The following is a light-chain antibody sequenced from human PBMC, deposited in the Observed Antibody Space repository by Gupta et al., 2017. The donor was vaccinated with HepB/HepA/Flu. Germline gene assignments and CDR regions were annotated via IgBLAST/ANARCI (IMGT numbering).Light chain of an antibody. CDR3: RQALQNPLLT. CDR2: LGS. Sequence: TPGEPASISCRSSQSLLHSNGYNYLDWYLQKPGQAPQLLIYLGSNRAAGVPDRFSGSGSGTDFTLKISRVEAEDVGVYYCRQALQNPLLTFGXGTKVEIK. V-gene: IGKV2-28*01. J-gene: IGKJ4*01. CDR1: QSLLHSNGYNY.